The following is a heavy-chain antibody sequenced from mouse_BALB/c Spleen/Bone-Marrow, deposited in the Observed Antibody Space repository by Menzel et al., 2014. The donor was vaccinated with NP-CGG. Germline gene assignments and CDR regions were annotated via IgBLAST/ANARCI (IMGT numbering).Heavy chain of an antibody. V-gene: IGHV14-3*02. D-gene: IGHD1-1*01. Sequence: EVKLQESGAELVKPGASVKLSCTASGYNIKDTYMHWVKQRPEQGLEWIGMIDPANGNTKYDPKFQGKATITADTSSNTAYLQLSSLTSEDTAVYYCALLLRYYVMDYWGQGTPVPVSS. CDR3: ALLLRYYVMDY. CDR1: GYNIKDTY. CDR2: IDPANGNT. J-gene: IGHJ4*01.